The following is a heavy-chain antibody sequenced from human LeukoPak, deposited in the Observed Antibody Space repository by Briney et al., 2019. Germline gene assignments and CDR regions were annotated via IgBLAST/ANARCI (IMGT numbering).Heavy chain of an antibody. D-gene: IGHD3-10*01. CDR1: GGTFSSYA. CDR2: IIPIFGTA. V-gene: IGHV1-69*05. Sequence: GASVKVSCKASGGTFSSYAISWVRQAPGQGLEWMGGIIPIFGTANYAQKFQGRVTITTDESTSTAYMDLSSLRSEDTAVYYCARDLWFGELQFLFDYWGQGTLVTVSS. CDR3: ARDLWFGELQFLFDY. J-gene: IGHJ4*02.